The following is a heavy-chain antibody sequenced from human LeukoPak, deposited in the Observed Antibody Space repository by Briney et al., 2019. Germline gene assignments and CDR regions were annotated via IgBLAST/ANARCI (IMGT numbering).Heavy chain of an antibody. D-gene: IGHD3-3*01. V-gene: IGHV3-23*01. CDR3: ATFPPYYDFWSGSLIDY. CDR1: GFTFSSYA. Sequence: GGSLRLSCAASGFTFSSYAMSWVRQAPGKGLEWVSAISGSGGSTYYADSVKGRFIISRDNSKNTLYLQMNSLRAEDTAVYYCATFPPYYDFWSGSLIDYWGQGTLVTVSS. J-gene: IGHJ4*02. CDR2: ISGSGGST.